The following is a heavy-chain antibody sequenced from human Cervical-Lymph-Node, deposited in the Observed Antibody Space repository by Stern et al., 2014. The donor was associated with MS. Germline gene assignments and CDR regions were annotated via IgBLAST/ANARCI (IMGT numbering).Heavy chain of an antibody. J-gene: IGHJ4*02. CDR1: GFTFSSYG. V-gene: IGHV3-33*01. Sequence: VQLVESGGGVVQPGRSLRLSCAASGFTFSSYGMHWVRQAPGTGLEWVAVIWYDGSNKYYADSVKGRFTISRDNSKNTLYLQMNSLRAEDTAVYYCAREYTVTYGIPDYWGQGTLVTVSS. CDR2: IWYDGSNK. D-gene: IGHD4-17*01. CDR3: AREYTVTYGIPDY.